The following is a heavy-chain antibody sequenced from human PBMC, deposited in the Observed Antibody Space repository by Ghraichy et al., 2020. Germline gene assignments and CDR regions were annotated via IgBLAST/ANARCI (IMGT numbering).Heavy chain of an antibody. CDR2: MNPNSGNT. CDR3: ARSGTDSSSWADY. CDR1: GYTFTSYD. V-gene: IGHV1-8*01. J-gene: IGHJ4*02. Sequence: ASVKVSCKASGYTFTSYDINWVRQATGQGLEWMGWMNPNSGNTGYAQNFQGRVTMTRDTSISTAYMELSSLRSEDTALYYCARSGTDSSSWADYWGQGTLATVSS. D-gene: IGHD6-13*01.